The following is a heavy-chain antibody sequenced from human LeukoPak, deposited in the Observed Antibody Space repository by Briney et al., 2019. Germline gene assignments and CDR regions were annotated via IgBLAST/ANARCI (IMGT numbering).Heavy chain of an antibody. Sequence: SETLSLTCAVYGGSFSGYYWSWIRQPPGKGLEWIGEINHSGSTNYNPSLKSRVTISVDTSKNQFSLKLSSVTAADTAVYYCARTYYYDSSGYYIDYWGQGTLVTVSS. D-gene: IGHD3-22*01. CDR1: GGSFSGYY. V-gene: IGHV4-34*01. J-gene: IGHJ4*02. CDR3: ARTYYYDSSGYYIDY. CDR2: INHSGST.